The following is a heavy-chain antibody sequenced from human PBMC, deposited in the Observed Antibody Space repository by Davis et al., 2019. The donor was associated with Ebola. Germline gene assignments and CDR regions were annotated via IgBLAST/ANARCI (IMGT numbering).Heavy chain of an antibody. CDR2: IKTDGSEE. J-gene: IGHJ4*02. D-gene: IGHD3-3*01. Sequence: GGPLRPPCAASGFTSSTYRMSWVRQAPGKGLEWVANIKTDGSEEHYVDSVKGRFTMSRANAKNSMYLQLDSLRDEDTAVYYCARWGLRGNYDSWSGSDYYFDYWGQGTLVTVSS. CDR3: ARWGLRGNYDSWSGSDYYFDY. CDR1: GFTSSTYR. V-gene: IGHV3-7*01.